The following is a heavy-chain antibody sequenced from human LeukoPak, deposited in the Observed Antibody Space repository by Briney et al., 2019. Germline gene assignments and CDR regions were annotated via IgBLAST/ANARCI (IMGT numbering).Heavy chain of an antibody. CDR1: GFTFSSYE. CDR3: XXDGGSSGNGXXXMDV. J-gene: IGHJ6*03. Sequence: SXXXXCXASGFTFSSYEMNWVRQAPGKGLEWVSSISSSSNYIYYADSVKGRFTISRDKAKNSLNLQMNRLRAEDTAVYYCXXDGGSSGNGXXXMDVWGKXTTVTVSS. V-gene: IGHV3-21*01. CDR2: ISSSSNYI. D-gene: IGHD2-15*01.